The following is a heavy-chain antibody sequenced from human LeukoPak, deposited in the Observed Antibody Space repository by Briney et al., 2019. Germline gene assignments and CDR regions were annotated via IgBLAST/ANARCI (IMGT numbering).Heavy chain of an antibody. Sequence: TGGSLRLSCAASGFTFSSYAMSWVRQAPGKGLEWVSAISGSGGSTYYADSVKGRFTISRDNSKNTLYLQMNSLRAEDTAVYYCAKDGNPWWFGELKSLRETNWFDPWGQGTLVTVSS. CDR1: GFTFSSYA. V-gene: IGHV3-23*01. J-gene: IGHJ5*02. CDR2: ISGSGGST. CDR3: AKDGNPWWFGELKSLRETNWFDP. D-gene: IGHD3-10*01.